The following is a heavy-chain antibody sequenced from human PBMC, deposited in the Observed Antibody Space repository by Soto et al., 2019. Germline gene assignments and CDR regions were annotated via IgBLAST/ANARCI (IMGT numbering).Heavy chain of an antibody. Sequence: SVKVSCKASGGTFSSYTISWVRQAPGQGLEWMGRIIPILGIANYAQKFQGRVTITADKSTSTAYMELSSLRSEDTAVYYCARVPCSSTSCYRYYYDYYGMDVWG. V-gene: IGHV1-69*02. D-gene: IGHD2-2*01. CDR1: GGTFSSYT. CDR3: ARVPCSSTSCYRYYYDYYGMDV. CDR2: IIPILGIA. J-gene: IGHJ6*02.